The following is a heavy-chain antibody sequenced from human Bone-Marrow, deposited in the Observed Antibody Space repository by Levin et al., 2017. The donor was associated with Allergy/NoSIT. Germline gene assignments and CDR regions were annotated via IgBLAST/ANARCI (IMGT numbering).Heavy chain of an antibody. CDR1: GFTFGRYA. Sequence: PGGSLRLSCAASGFTFGRYAMHWVRQTPGTGLEWVAAIWHDGSNTSYEDSVRGRFTISRDNSRNTLFLQMSSLRVEDTAVYYCVRGAENLDFWDGFSALDYYTLDFWGHGTSVIVSS. V-gene: IGHV3-33*01. D-gene: IGHD3-3*01. CDR2: IWHDGSNT. J-gene: IGHJ6*02. CDR3: VRGAENLDFWDGFSALDYYTLDF.